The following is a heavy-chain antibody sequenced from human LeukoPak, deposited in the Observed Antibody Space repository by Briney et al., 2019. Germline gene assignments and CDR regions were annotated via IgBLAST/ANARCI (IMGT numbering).Heavy chain of an antibody. Sequence: ASVKVSFTASGYTFTTYAMHWVRQAPGQRLEWMGWINAGNGNTKYSQKFQARVAITRDTSASTAYMELSSLRFEDTAVYYCARDPIGSRWPYYFDYWGQGSLVTVSS. CDR3: ARDPIGSRWPYYFDY. D-gene: IGHD6-13*01. J-gene: IGHJ4*02. V-gene: IGHV1-3*01. CDR1: GYTFTTYA. CDR2: INAGNGNT.